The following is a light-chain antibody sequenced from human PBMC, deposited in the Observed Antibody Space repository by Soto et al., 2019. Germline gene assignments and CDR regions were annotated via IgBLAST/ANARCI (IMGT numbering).Light chain of an antibody. J-gene: IGKJ5*01. V-gene: IGKV3-15*01. Sequence: EVGVTQSPSTLSVSPGERATLSCRASQSVSSNLAWYQQKPGQAPRLLIYGASTRATGIPARFSGSGSGTEFTLTISSLQSEDFAVYYCQQYNNWPPINFGQGTRLAIK. CDR1: QSVSSN. CDR2: GAS. CDR3: QQYNNWPPIN.